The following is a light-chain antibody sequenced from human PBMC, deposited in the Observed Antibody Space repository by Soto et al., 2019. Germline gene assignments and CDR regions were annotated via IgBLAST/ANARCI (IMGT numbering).Light chain of an antibody. Sequence: IVLTQSPGTLSLSPVERATLSCRASQSVSSNLAWYQQRPGQAPRLLIYGASTRASGVPDRFSGSGSGTEFILTISSLQSEDSAVYYCQQYDVWPALTFGGGTKVDIK. CDR3: QQYDVWPALT. CDR1: QSVSSN. CDR2: GAS. V-gene: IGKV3-15*01. J-gene: IGKJ4*01.